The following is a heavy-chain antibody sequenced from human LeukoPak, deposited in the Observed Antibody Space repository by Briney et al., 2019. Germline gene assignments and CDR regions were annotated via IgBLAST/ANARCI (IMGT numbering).Heavy chain of an antibody. Sequence: SETLSLTCTVSGGSISNYYWSWIRQPPGKGLEWIGSIYYSGSTYYNPSLKSRVTISVDTSKNQFSLKLSSVTAADTAVYYCARLLGYDILTTHWFDPWGQGTLVTVSS. CDR2: IYYSGST. V-gene: IGHV4-39*01. CDR1: GGSISNYY. J-gene: IGHJ5*02. D-gene: IGHD3-9*01. CDR3: ARLLGYDILTTHWFDP.